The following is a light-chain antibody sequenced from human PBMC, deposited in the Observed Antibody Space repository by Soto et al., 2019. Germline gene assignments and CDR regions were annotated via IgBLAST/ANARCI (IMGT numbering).Light chain of an antibody. J-gene: IGLJ1*01. CDR3: CSYAGRVYI. CDR2: EGT. V-gene: IGLV2-23*01. CDR1: SSNVGSYNL. Sequence: QSVLTQPASVSGSPGQSITVSCAGSSSNVGSYNLVSWYQQHPGKAPKLMIYEGTRRPSGVSNRFSGSKSGSTASLTISGLQAEDEADYYCCSYAGRVYIFGTGTKVTVL.